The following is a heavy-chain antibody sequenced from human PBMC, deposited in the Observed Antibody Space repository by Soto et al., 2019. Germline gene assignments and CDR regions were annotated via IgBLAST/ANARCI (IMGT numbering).Heavy chain of an antibody. Sequence: PGGSLRLSCAASGFTFSSYAMSWVRQAPGKGLEWVSAISGSGGSTYYADSVKGRFTTSRDNSKNMLYLQMDGLRAEDTAVYYCARDPAPGDYWGQGTLVTVSS. J-gene: IGHJ4*02. CDR1: GFTFSSYA. CDR2: ISGSGGST. D-gene: IGHD2-2*01. V-gene: IGHV3-23*01. CDR3: ARDPAPGDY.